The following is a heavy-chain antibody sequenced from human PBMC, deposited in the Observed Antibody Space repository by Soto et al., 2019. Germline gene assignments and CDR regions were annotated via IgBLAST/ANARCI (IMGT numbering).Heavy chain of an antibody. CDR3: ARDGGRHSGGIDY. D-gene: IGHD1-26*01. CDR2: IIPIFGTA. J-gene: IGHJ4*02. CDR1: GGTFSSYS. V-gene: IGHV1-69*01. Sequence: QVQLVQSGAEVKKPGSSVKVSCKASGGTFSSYSINWVRQAPGQGLEWMGEIIPIFGTANYAQQFQGSVTITADESTSTAYMELSSLRSEDTAVYYCARDGGRHSGGIDYWGQGTLVTVSS.